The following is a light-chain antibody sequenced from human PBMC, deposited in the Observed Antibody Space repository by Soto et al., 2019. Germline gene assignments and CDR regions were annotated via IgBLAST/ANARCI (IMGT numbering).Light chain of an antibody. CDR3: QQYKSYSSWK. J-gene: IGKJ1*01. CDR2: KAS. CDR1: QTINSW. V-gene: IGKV1-5*03. Sequence: DIQMTQSPSTLSASLGDRVTITCRASQTINSWLAWYQQKPGKAPKLLIYKASYLQSWVPSTFSGSGSGTEFTLTISSLQPDDFATYYCQQYKSYSSWKFGQGTKVDIK.